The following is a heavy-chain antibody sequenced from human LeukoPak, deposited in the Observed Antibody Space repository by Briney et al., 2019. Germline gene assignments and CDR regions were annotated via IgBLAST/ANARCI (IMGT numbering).Heavy chain of an antibody. CDR3: ARHAGSGRKDGYNR. Sequence: GESLKISCEGSGYSFTNYWIAWVREMPGKGLEWMGIIYPGDSDTRYSPSFQGQVTISADKSINTAYLQWSSLKASDTAMYYCARHAGSGRKDGYNRWGQATLVTVSS. CDR2: IYPGDSDT. D-gene: IGHD5-24*01. CDR1: GYSFTNYW. V-gene: IGHV5-51*01. J-gene: IGHJ4*02.